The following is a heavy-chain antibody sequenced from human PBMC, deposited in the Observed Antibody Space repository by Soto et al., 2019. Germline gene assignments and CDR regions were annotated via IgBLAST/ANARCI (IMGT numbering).Heavy chain of an antibody. J-gene: IGHJ2*01. Sequence: DVPLLESGGGLVQPGGSLRLSCAASGFTFRSYAMSWVLQSPGKGREWVSGISGSGISTHYADSVKGRFTVSRDNSKNTLYRQMNSLRAEDTAVYNCAKEPVGPDWYFDLWGRGTLVTVSS. V-gene: IGHV3-23*01. CDR2: ISGSGIST. CDR1: GFTFRSYA. CDR3: AKEPVGPDWYFDL.